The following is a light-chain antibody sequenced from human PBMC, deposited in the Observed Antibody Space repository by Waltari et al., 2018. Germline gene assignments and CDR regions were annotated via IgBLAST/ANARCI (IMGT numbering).Light chain of an antibody. CDR2: HAS. J-gene: IGKJ1*01. CDR1: QRVGRS. V-gene: IGKV3-20*01. Sequence: SCRASQRVGRSLVWYQQKPGQAPRLLSYHASTRTTGIPDRFSGSGSGTDFSLTISRLEPEDFAVYYCQKYERLPATFGQGTKVEIK. CDR3: QKYERLPAT.